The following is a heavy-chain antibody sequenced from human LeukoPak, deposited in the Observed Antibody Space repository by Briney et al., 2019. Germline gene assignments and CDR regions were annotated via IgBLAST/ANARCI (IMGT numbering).Heavy chain of an antibody. CDR2: IYYSGSS. V-gene: IGHV4-30-4*01. D-gene: IGHD4-17*01. J-gene: IGHJ4*02. CDR1: GGSISSGDYY. Sequence: LQTLSLTCTVSGGSISSGDYYWSWIRQPPGKGLEWIGYIYYSGSSYYIPSLESRVTMSVDTSKNQFSLRLSSVTAADTAVYYCARQIYGDLYYFDYWGQGTLVTVSS. CDR3: ARQIYGDLYYFDY.